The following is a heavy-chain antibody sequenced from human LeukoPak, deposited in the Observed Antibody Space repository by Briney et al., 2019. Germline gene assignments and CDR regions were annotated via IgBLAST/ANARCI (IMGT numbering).Heavy chain of an antibody. CDR3: ARHGGGGETYPRIFGY. Sequence: SETLSLTCTVSGGSISPYYWSWIRQPPGKGLEWIGYIYYSGSTNYNPSLKSRVTISVDTSKNQFSLKLTSVTAADTAVYYCARHGGGGETYPRIFGYWGRGTLVTVSS. D-gene: IGHD3-10*01. J-gene: IGHJ4*02. CDR1: GGSISPYY. CDR2: IYYSGST. V-gene: IGHV4-59*08.